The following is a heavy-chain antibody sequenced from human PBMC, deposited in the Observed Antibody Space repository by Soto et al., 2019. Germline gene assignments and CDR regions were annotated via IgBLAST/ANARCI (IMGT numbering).Heavy chain of an antibody. CDR3: ARMTVVVPAAIPYYYYSGMDV. D-gene: IGHD2-2*01. V-gene: IGHV4-61*01. J-gene: IGHJ6*02. Sequence: SQTLSLTCTVSAASVSTGSYYWSWIRQPPGKGLEWIGYIYSTGSTNYNPSLKSRVTISVDTSKNQFSLKLSSVTAADTAVYYCARMTVVVPAAIPYYYYSGMDVWGEGTTVTVSS. CDR1: AASVSTGSYY. CDR2: IYSTGST.